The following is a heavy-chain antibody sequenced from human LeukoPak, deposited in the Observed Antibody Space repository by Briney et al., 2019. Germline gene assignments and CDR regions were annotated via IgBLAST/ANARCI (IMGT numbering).Heavy chain of an antibody. CDR2: ISAYNGNT. V-gene: IGHV1-18*01. CDR1: GYTFTSYG. J-gene: IGHJ4*02. Sequence: ASVKVSCKASGYTFTSYGISWVRQAPGQGLEWMGWISAYNGNTNYAQKLQGRVTMTTDTSTSTAYMELRSLRSDDTAVYHCARKTRTTGTNYFDYWGQGTLVTVSS. D-gene: IGHD1-1*01. CDR3: ARKTRTTGTNYFDY.